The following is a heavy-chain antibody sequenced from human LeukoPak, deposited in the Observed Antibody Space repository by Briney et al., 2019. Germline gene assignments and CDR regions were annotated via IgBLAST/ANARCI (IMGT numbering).Heavy chain of an antibody. CDR1: GFTFSSYE. J-gene: IGHJ4*02. D-gene: IGHD3-22*01. V-gene: IGHV3-48*03. CDR3: ARKGYYYDSSGYYFGGYCDY. Sequence: PGGSLRLSCAASGFTFSSYEMNWVRQAPGKGLEWVSYISSSGSAIYYADSVKGRFTISRDNAKNSLYLQVNSLRAEDTAVYYCARKGYYYDSSGYYFGGYCDYWGQGTLVTVSS. CDR2: ISSSGSAI.